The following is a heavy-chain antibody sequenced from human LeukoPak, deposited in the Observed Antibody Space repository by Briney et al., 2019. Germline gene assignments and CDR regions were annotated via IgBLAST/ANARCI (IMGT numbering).Heavy chain of an antibody. J-gene: IGHJ4*02. CDR2: ISAYNGNT. D-gene: IGHD1-26*01. V-gene: IGHV1-18*01. Sequence: ASVKVSCKASGYTFTSYGISWVRQAPGQGLEWMGWISAYNGNTNYAQKLQGRVTMTTDTSTSTAYMELRSLRSDDTAVYYCARDRRSYPPPCIDYWGQGTLVTVSS. CDR3: ARDRRSYPPPCIDY. CDR1: GYTFTSYG.